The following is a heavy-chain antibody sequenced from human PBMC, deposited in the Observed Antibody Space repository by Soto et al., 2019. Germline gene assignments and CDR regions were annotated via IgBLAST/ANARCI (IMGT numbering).Heavy chain of an antibody. Sequence: PGGSLRLSCAASGFTFSTYGMHWVRQAPGKGLEWMAFISYDGSNKYYADSVKGRFTISRDNSQNTLYLQMNSLRPEDTAVYYCAKSDYKIYYCDYWGQGTLVTVLL. D-gene: IGHD4-4*01. V-gene: IGHV3-30*18. CDR2: ISYDGSNK. J-gene: IGHJ4*02. CDR3: AKSDYKIYYCDY. CDR1: GFTFSTYG.